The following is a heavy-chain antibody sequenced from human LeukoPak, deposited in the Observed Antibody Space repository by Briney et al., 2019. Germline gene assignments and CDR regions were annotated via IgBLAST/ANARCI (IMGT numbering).Heavy chain of an antibody. V-gene: IGHV3-48*03. J-gene: IGHJ4*02. Sequence: PGGSLRLSCAASGFTFSSYEMNWVRQAPGKGLEWVSYISSSDSTMYYADSVKGRFTISRDNAKNPLYLQMNSLRVEDTAVYYCARGDIYGDYDYWGQGALGTVSS. CDR3: ARGDIYGDYDY. CDR2: ISSSDSTM. CDR1: GFTFSSYE. D-gene: IGHD4-17*01.